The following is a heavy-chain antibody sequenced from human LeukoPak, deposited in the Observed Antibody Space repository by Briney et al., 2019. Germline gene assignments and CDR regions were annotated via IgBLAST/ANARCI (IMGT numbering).Heavy chain of an antibody. CDR3: ARAVEEQLSIDY. Sequence: PSQTLSLTCTVSGGSISSGGYYWSWIRQHPGKGLEWIGYIYYSGSTYYNPSLKSRVTISVDTSKNQFSLKLSSVTAADTAVYYCARAVEEQLSIDYWGQGTLVTVSS. J-gene: IGHJ4*02. D-gene: IGHD6-13*01. V-gene: IGHV4-31*03. CDR1: GGSISSGGYY. CDR2: IYYSGST.